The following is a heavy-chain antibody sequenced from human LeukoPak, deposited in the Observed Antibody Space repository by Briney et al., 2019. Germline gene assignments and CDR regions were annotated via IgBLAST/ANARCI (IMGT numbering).Heavy chain of an antibody. CDR3: ARRGSRGYSYEV. Sequence: SGTLSLTCAVSGGSISSSYWWSWIRQPPGKGLEWIGEINHSGSTNDNPSLKSRVTISVDTSKNQFSLKLNSVTAADTAVYYCARRGSRGYSYEVWGQGTLVTVSS. CDR2: INHSGST. CDR1: GGSISSSYW. J-gene: IGHJ4*02. D-gene: IGHD5-18*01. V-gene: IGHV4-4*02.